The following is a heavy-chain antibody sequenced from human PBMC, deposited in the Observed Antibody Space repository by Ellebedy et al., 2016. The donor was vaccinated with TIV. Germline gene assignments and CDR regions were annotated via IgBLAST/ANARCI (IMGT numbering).Heavy chain of an antibody. CDR3: AKGTSSGFNYDRVGCEY. CDR1: GFTFGSFA. V-gene: IGHV3-23*01. J-gene: IGHJ4*02. Sequence: GGSLRLSCAASGFTFGSFAMHWVRQAPGKGLEWLSVISGGGDNTHHAESVKGRFTIIRDNSKKTLYLQMDRLRAEDTAVYYCAKGTSSGFNYDRVGCEYWGQGTLVTVSS. CDR2: ISGGGDNT. D-gene: IGHD3-22*01.